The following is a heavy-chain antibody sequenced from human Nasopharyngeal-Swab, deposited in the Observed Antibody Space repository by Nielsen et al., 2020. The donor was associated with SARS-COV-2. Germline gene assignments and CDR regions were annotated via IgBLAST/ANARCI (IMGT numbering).Heavy chain of an antibody. V-gene: IGHV3-30*04. D-gene: IGHD6-13*01. CDR3: ARGAGGI. J-gene: IGHJ4*02. Sequence: GESLKISCAASGFTFSSYAMHWVRQAPGKGLELVAVISYDGSNKYYADSVKGRFNISRDNSKNTLYLQINSLRVEDTAVYYCARGAGGIWGQGTLVTVSS. CDR1: GFTFSSYA. CDR2: ISYDGSNK.